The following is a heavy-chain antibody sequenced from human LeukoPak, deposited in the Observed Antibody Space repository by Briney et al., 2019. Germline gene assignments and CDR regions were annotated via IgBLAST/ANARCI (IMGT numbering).Heavy chain of an antibody. Sequence: SETLSLTCTVSGGSISSYYWSWIRQSAGKGLEWIGRIYTSWSTNYNPSLKSRVTMSVDKSKNQFSLKLSSVTAAETAVYYCARETYYYGSGSRDYYMDVWGKGSTVTLSS. J-gene: IGHJ6*03. CDR1: GGSISSYY. V-gene: IGHV4-4*07. D-gene: IGHD3-10*01. CDR3: ARETYYYGSGSRDYYMDV. CDR2: IYTSWST.